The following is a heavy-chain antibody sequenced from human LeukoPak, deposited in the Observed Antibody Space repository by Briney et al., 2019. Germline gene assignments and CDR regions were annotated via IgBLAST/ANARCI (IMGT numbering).Heavy chain of an antibody. Sequence: GGSLRLSCAASGFTFSNAWMNWVRQAPGKGLEWVGRIKSKTDGGTTDYAAPVKGRFTISRDDSKNTLYLQMNSLKTEDTAVYYCTTAGHSYCSSTSCYQGGDYWGQGTLVTVSS. CDR3: TTAGHSYCSSTSCYQGGDY. D-gene: IGHD2-2*01. V-gene: IGHV3-15*01. CDR2: IKSKTDGGTT. J-gene: IGHJ4*02. CDR1: GFTFSNAW.